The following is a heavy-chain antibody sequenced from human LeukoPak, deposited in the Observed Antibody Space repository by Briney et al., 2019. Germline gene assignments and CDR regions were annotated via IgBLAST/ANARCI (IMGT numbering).Heavy chain of an antibody. CDR3: ARESDTTNPFDI. CDR2: INWNGGST. D-gene: IGHD1-1*01. Sequence: PGGSLRLSCAASGFTFDDYGMSWVRQAPGKGLEWVSGINWNGGSTGYADSVKGRFTISRDNAKNSLYLQINSLRAADTALYCCARESDTTNPFDIWGQGTMVTVSS. V-gene: IGHV3-20*04. J-gene: IGHJ3*02. CDR1: GFTFDDYG.